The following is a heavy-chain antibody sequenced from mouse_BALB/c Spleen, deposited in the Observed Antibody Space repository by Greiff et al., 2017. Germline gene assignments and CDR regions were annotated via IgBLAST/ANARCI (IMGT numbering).Heavy chain of an antibody. CDR3: ARQGLRQDYFAY. V-gene: IGHV5-17*02. D-gene: IGHD2-4*01. CDR2: ISSGSSTI. J-gene: IGHJ2*01. CDR1: GFTFSSFG. Sequence: EVNVVESGGGLVQPGGSRKLSCAASGFTFSSFGMHWVRQAPEKGLEWVAYISSGSSTIYYADKVKGRFTISRDNPKNTLFLQMTSLRSEDTAMYYCARQGLRQDYFAYWGQGTTLTVSS.